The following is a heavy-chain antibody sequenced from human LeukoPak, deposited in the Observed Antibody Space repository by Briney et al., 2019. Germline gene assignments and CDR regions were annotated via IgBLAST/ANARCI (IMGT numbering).Heavy chain of an antibody. D-gene: IGHD3-10*01. CDR2: FYTSGST. J-gene: IGHJ4*02. CDR1: GGSISSYY. Sequence: SETLSLTCTVAGGSISSYYWSWIRQPAGKGLEWIGRFYTSGSTKYNPSLKSRVTMSEDTSKNQFSLKLSSVTAADTAVYYCARGFLGDYFGSGSYYVFDYWGQGTLVTVSS. V-gene: IGHV4-4*07. CDR3: ARGFLGDYFGSGSYYVFDY.